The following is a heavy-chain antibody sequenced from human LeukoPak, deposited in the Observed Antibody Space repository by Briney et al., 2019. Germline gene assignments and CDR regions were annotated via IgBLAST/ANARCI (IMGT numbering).Heavy chain of an antibody. V-gene: IGHV3-23*01. D-gene: IGHD3-10*01. J-gene: IGHJ3*02. CDR3: AKVYYGSGSYHLAARHFDAFDI. Sequence: PGGSLRLSCAASGFTFSSYAMSWVRQAPGKGLEWVSAISGSGGSTYYADSVKGRFTISRDNSKNTLYLQMNSLRAEDTAVYYCAKVYYGSGSYHLAARHFDAFDIWGQGTMVTVSS. CDR1: GFTFSSYA. CDR2: ISGSGGST.